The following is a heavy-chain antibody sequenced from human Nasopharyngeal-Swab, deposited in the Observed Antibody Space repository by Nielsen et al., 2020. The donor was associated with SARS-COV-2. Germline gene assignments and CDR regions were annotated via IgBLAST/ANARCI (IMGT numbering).Heavy chain of an antibody. CDR3: ARKGSPDYYYFALDV. CDR1: GFTFSGYG. V-gene: IGHV3-30*03. Sequence: GGSLRLSCAASGFTFSGYGMSWVRQAPGKGLEWVGVISYDGSHENYADSVRGRFTISRDNSKDTVYLQMNSLRPEDTAVYYCARKGSPDYYYFALDVWGQGTTVTVSS. CDR2: ISYDGSHE. J-gene: IGHJ6*02.